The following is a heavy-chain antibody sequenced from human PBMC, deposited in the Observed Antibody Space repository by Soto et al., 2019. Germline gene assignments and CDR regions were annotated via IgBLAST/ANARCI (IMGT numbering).Heavy chain of an antibody. CDR2: IYSSGSA. Sequence: PSETLSLTCSVSGGSVRNSGYYWSWIRQPPGKGLEWIGNIYSSGSATYNPSLYSRAIISLDTSKNQFSLSLSSLTAADTAVYYCARGGTRGSSFYWGQGTLVTVSS. D-gene: IGHD6-13*01. CDR1: GGSVRNSGYY. V-gene: IGHV4-61*08. CDR3: ARGGTRGSSFY. J-gene: IGHJ4*02.